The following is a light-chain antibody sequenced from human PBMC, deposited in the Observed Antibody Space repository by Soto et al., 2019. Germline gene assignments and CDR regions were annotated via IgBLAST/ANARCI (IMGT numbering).Light chain of an antibody. CDR2: KAS. Sequence: DIQMTKSPSTLSASVGDRVTITCRASQSISDWLAWYQQKPGKAPYLLIYKASNLESGVPSRFSGSGSGTEFTLTISSLQPDDFATYYCQQHNDYPITFGQGTRLE. V-gene: IGKV1-5*03. J-gene: IGKJ5*01. CDR3: QQHNDYPIT. CDR1: QSISDW.